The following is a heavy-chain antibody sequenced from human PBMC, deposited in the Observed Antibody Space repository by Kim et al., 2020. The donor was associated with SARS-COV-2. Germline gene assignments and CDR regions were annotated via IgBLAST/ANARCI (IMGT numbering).Heavy chain of an antibody. CDR3: AKGRYFDY. Sequence: GGSLRLSCAASGFTFSSYAMSWVRQAPGKGLEWVSVIYSGGSSTYYADSVKGRFTISRDNSKNTLYLQMNSLRAEDTAVYYCAKGRYFDYWGQGTLVTVSS. CDR1: GFTFSSYA. V-gene: IGHV3-23*03. J-gene: IGHJ4*02. CDR2: IYSGGSST.